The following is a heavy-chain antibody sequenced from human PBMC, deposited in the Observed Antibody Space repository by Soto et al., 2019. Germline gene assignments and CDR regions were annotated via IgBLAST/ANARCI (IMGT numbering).Heavy chain of an antibody. Sequence: SVKVSCKASGCTFSSYAISWVRQAPGQGLEWMGGIIPIFGTANYAQKFQGRVTITADESTSTAYMELSSLRSEDTAVYYCARELREAAAGWFDPWGQGTLVTVSS. J-gene: IGHJ5*02. CDR1: GCTFSSYA. CDR2: IIPIFGTA. V-gene: IGHV1-69*13. D-gene: IGHD6-13*01. CDR3: ARELREAAAGWFDP.